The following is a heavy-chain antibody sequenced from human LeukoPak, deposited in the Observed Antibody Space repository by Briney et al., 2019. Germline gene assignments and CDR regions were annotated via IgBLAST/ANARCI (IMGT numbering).Heavy chain of an antibody. CDR2: MNPNSGNT. V-gene: IGHV1-8*03. J-gene: IGHJ4*02. CDR3: ASGGYCSSTSCPLPLNY. CDR1: GYTFTSYD. Sequence: ASVKVSCKASGYTFTSYDINLVRQATGQGLEWIGWMNPNSGNTGYAQKFQGRVTITRNTSISTAYMELSSLRSEDTAVYYCASGGYCSSTSCPLPLNYWGQGTLVTVSS. D-gene: IGHD2-2*01.